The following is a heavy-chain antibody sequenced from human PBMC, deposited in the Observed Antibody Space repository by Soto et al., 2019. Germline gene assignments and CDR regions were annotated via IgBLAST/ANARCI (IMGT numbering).Heavy chain of an antibody. V-gene: IGHV4-39*01. CDR1: GGSISDTAYY. J-gene: IGHJ4*02. CDR3: ARLKSGLGDY. Sequence: SETLSLTCTVSGGSISDTAYYWGWIRQSPAKGLEWIGSVYYTGSSYYKPSLKSRVTISIDTSKNQFSLKVYSVTAADTAVYYCARLKSGLGDYCGQGTLVTVSS. CDR2: VYYTGSS.